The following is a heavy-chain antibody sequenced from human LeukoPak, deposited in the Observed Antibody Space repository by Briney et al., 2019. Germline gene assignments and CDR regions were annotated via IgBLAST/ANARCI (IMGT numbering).Heavy chain of an antibody. J-gene: IGHJ6*03. D-gene: IGHD2-21*01. CDR3: ARASHIATYYYYYYYMDV. CDR1: GGTFSSYA. V-gene: IGHV1-69*05. Sequence: GASVKVSCKASGGTFSSYAISWVRQAPGQGLEWMGGIIPIFGTANYAQKFQGRVTITTDESTSTAYMELSSLRSEDTAVYYCARASHIATYYYYYYYMDVWGKGTTVTVSS. CDR2: IIPIFGTA.